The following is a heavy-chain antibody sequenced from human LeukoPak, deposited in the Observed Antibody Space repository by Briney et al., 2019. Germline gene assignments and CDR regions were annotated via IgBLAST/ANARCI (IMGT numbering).Heavy chain of an antibody. D-gene: IGHD6-19*01. J-gene: IGHJ4*02. Sequence: ASVKVSCKASGYTFIDYYMHWVRQAPGQGLEWMGWINPKNGGTNYAQKLQGRVTMTTDTSTSTAYMELRSLRSDDTAVYYCARDLAGTIDYWGQGTLVTVSS. V-gene: IGHV1-2*02. CDR1: GYTFIDYY. CDR2: INPKNGGT. CDR3: ARDLAGTIDY.